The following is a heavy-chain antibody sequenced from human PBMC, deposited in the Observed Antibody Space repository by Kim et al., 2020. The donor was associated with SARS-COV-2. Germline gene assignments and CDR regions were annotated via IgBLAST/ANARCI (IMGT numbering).Heavy chain of an antibody. CDR1: GFTFSDYW. Sequence: GGSLRLSCEASGFTFSDYWMSWVRQAPGKALEWVADIKTDGSEKQYVDSVKGRFSISRDNAKKSVYLQMNSLRVEDTAVYYCARDNFRAFDTWGQGTVVT. V-gene: IGHV3-7*01. J-gene: IGHJ3*02. CDR2: IKTDGSEK. CDR3: ARDNFRAFDT.